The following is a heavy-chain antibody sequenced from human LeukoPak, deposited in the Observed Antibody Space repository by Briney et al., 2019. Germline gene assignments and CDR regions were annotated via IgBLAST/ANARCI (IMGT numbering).Heavy chain of an antibody. Sequence: GGSLRLSCAASGFTFSTCSLNWVRQAPGKGLEWVSSISSSSTYIYYADSVKGRFTISRDNAKNSLYLQMNSLRAEDTAVYYCARDHKIVVVLEDYYYYYGMDVWGQGTTVTVSS. D-gene: IGHD2-15*01. V-gene: IGHV3-21*01. CDR2: ISSSSTYI. CDR3: ARDHKIVVVLEDYYYYYGMDV. J-gene: IGHJ6*02. CDR1: GFTFSTCS.